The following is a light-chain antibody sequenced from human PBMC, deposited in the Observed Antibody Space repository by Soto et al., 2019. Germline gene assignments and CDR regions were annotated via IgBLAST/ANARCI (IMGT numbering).Light chain of an antibody. CDR2: GAS. CDR1: ESVSNNY. CDR3: QQYGGTPPT. Sequence: EIVLTQSPGTLSLSPGERATLSCRASESVSNNYLAWYQRKPGQAPRLLIYGASYRATDITYRFSGSGSGTDFTLTIARLEAEDFAVYICQQYGGTPPTFGLGTKVEI. V-gene: IGKV3-20*01. J-gene: IGKJ1*01.